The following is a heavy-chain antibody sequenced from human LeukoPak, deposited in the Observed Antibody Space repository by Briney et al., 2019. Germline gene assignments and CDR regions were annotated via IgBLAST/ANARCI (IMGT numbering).Heavy chain of an antibody. CDR3: GTYYYGSGSYGPVDY. V-gene: IGHV1-18*01. CDR1: GYTFTSYG. D-gene: IGHD3-10*01. J-gene: IGHJ4*02. CDR2: ISAYNGNT. Sequence: ASVKVSCKASGYTFTSYGISWVRQAPGQGLEWMGWISAYNGNTDYAQKLQGRVTMTTDTSTSTAYMELRSLRSDDTAAYYCGTYYYGSGSYGPVDYWGQGTLVTVSS.